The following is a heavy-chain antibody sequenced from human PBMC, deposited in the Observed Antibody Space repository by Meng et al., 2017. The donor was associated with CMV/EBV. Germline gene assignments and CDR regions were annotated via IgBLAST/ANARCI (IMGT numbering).Heavy chain of an antibody. CDR3: ARGSGIAAAGTFGY. J-gene: IGHJ4*02. D-gene: IGHD6-13*01. CDR2: INPNSGGT. CDR1: GYTFTGYY. V-gene: IGHV1-2*02. Sequence: VPPVHSGGDVKKTGGAVKVSCKASGYTFTGYYMHWGRQAPGQGLEWMGWINPNSGGTNYAQKFQGKVTMTRETSISTAYMELSRLRSDDTAVYYCARGSGIAAAGTFGYWGQGTLVTVSS.